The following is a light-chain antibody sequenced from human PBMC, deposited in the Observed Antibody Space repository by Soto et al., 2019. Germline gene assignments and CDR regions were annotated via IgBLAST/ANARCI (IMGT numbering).Light chain of an antibody. CDR2: DVT. V-gene: IGLV2-14*03. CDR3: SSYTSSNTLV. Sequence: QSALTQPASVSGSPGQSITMSCSGTSEDVGGYNYVSWYQHHPGKAPKLLIYDVTNRPSGLSDRFSGSKSGNTASLTISGLQAEDEADYYCSSYTSSNTLVFGTGTKLTVL. CDR1: SEDVGGYNY. J-gene: IGLJ1*01.